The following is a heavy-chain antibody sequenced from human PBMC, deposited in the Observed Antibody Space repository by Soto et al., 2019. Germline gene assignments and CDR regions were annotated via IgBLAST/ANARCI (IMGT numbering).Heavy chain of an antibody. CDR1: GFTFSSYW. CDR2: IKQDGSEK. Sequence: PGGSLRLSCAASGFTFSSYWMSWVRQAPGKGLEWVANIKQDGSEKYYVDSVKGRFTISRDNAKNSLYLQMNSLRAEDTAVYYCARESPGQIVPPQYYYYGMDVWGQGTTVTVSS. V-gene: IGHV3-7*01. J-gene: IGHJ6*01. D-gene: IGHD6-6*01. CDR3: ARESPGQIVPPQYYYYGMDV.